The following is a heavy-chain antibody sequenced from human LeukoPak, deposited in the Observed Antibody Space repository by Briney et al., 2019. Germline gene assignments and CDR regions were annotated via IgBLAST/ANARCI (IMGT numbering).Heavy chain of an antibody. V-gene: IGHV1-69*06. D-gene: IGHD5-18*01. J-gene: IGHJ4*02. CDR1: GGTFSSYA. CDR3: ARDNERRGYSYGITFDY. Sequence: SVKVSCKASGGTFSSYAISWVRQAPGQGLEWMGGIIPIFGTANYAQKFQGRVTITADKSTSTAYMELSSLRSEDTAVYYCARDNERRGYSYGITFDYWGQGTLVTVSS. CDR2: IIPIFGTA.